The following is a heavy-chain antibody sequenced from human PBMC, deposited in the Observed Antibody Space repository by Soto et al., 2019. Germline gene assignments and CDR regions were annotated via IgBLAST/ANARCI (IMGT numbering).Heavy chain of an antibody. V-gene: IGHV1-8*01. CDR3: ARGRASGSYYLLDY. D-gene: IGHD3-10*01. Sequence: ASVKVSCKASGSTFTSYDINWVRQATGHGLEWMGWINPNSGNIGYAQKFQGRVTMTRDTAIRTAYMEVSRRRSDDTAVYYCARGRASGSYYLLDYWGQGTLVTVSS. CDR1: GSTFTSYD. CDR2: INPNSGNI. J-gene: IGHJ4*02.